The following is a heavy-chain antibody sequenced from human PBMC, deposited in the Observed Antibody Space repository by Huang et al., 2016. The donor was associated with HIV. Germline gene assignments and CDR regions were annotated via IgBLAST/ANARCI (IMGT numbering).Heavy chain of an antibody. CDR3: AKDPATYPVASGPH. CDR1: GFSFSDYG. CDR2: ITHDGGER. Sequence: QVALVESGGGVVQPGRSLRLSCAASGFSFSDYGMHWVRQAPGKGLEWVAVITHDGGERRFADSVKGRFSVSRDNTKNLLYLQMNSLRIEDTAVYYCAKDPATYPVASGPHWGQGTLVTVSS. V-gene: IGHV3-30*18. D-gene: IGHD2-15*01. J-gene: IGHJ4*02.